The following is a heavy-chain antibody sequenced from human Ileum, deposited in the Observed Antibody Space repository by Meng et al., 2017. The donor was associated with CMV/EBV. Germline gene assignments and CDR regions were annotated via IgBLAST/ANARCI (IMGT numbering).Heavy chain of an antibody. Sequence: GESLKISCAASGFTVSSNYMSWVRQAPGKGLEWVSVIYSGGSTYYADSVKGRFTISRDNAENSLYLQMNSLRAEDTAFYYCAREEIDPLYSNYIYWGQGTLVTVSS. V-gene: IGHV3-53*01. D-gene: IGHD4-11*01. CDR3: AREEIDPLYSNYIY. J-gene: IGHJ4*02. CDR1: GFTVSSNY. CDR2: IYSGGST.